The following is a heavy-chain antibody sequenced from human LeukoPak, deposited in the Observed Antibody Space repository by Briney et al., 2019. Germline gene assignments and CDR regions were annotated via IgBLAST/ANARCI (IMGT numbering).Heavy chain of an antibody. J-gene: IGHJ6*04. CDR3: ARYCTGGSCFFQYGMDV. CDR1: GFTFSTYA. V-gene: IGHV3-23*01. Sequence: GASLRLSCAASGFTFSTYAMTWVRQAPGKGLEWVSAISGSGATTYYADSVKGRFTISRDNSNNTLFLQMNSLSAEDTAIYYCARYCTGGSCFFQYGMDVWGKGTTVTVSS. CDR2: ISGSGATT. D-gene: IGHD2-15*01.